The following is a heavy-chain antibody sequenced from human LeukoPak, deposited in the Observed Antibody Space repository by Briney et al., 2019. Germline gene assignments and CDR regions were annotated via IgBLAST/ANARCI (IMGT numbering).Heavy chain of an antibody. Sequence: ASVKVSCKASGYTFTGYYMHWVRQAPGQGLEWMGWINPNSGGTNYAQKFQGRVTMTRDTSISTAYMGLSRLRSDDTAVYYCARGGPYDILTGYYNVIDYWGQGTLVTVSS. D-gene: IGHD3-9*01. CDR1: GYTFTGYY. J-gene: IGHJ4*02. CDR2: INPNSGGT. V-gene: IGHV1-2*02. CDR3: ARGGPYDILTGYYNVIDY.